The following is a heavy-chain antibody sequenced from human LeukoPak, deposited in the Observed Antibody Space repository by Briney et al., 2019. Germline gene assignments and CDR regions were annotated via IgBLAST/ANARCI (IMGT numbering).Heavy chain of an antibody. J-gene: IGHJ4*02. CDR1: GYTFTSYG. V-gene: IGHV1-2*06. CDR2: INPNSGGT. Sequence: ASVKVSCKASGYTFTSYGISWVRQAPGQGLEWMGRINPNSGGTNYAQKFQGRVTMTRDTSISTAYMELSRLRSDDTAVYYCARDLGQFDYWGQGTLVTVSS. CDR3: ARDLGQFDY.